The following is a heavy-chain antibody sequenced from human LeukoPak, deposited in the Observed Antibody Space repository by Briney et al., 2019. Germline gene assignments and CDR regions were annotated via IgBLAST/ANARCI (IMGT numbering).Heavy chain of an antibody. CDR1: GGSISSYY. D-gene: IGHD2-21*02. CDR3: ARFAYCGGHCWYYFDY. Sequence: SETLSLTCTVSGGSISSYYWSWIRQPPGKGLEWIGYIYSSGSTNYNPSLKSRIAISVDTSKNQFSLKLSSVTAADTAVYYCARFAYCGGHCWYYFDYWGQGSLVTVSS. CDR2: IYSSGST. J-gene: IGHJ4*02. V-gene: IGHV4-59*01.